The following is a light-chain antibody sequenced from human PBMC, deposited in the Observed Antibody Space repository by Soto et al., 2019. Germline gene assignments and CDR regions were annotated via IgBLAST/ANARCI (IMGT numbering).Light chain of an antibody. CDR3: QQYYSTPPLT. CDR2: WAS. Sequence: EIVMTQSPDSLAVSLGERATINCKSSQSLLYSSNNKNYLAWYQQKPRQPPKLLIYWASTRESGVPDRFSGSGSVRDFTLTISSLQAEDVAVYYCQQYYSTPPLTFGGGTKVEIK. V-gene: IGKV4-1*01. J-gene: IGKJ4*01. CDR1: QSLLYSSNNKNY.